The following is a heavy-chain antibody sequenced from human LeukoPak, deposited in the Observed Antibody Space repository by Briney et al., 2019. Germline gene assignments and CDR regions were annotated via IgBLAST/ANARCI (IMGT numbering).Heavy chain of an antibody. CDR3: ARDKRSALDY. Sequence: GGSLRLSCTASGFKFDDYAMHWVRQTPGKGLEWVAGIAWNSHNIYYADSVKGRFTISRDNAKNSVYLQMNSLRAEDTAVYYCARDKRSALDYWGQGTLVTVSS. D-gene: IGHD1-1*01. V-gene: IGHV3-9*01. J-gene: IGHJ4*02. CDR2: IAWNSHNI. CDR1: GFKFDDYA.